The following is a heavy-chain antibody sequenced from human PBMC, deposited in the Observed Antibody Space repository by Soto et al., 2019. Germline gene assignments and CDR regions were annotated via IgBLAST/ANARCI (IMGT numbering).Heavy chain of an antibody. V-gene: IGHV4-30-2*01. J-gene: IGHJ3*02. CDR2: IYHSEST. CDR3: ARDDYGGDAFDI. CDR1: GGSISSGGYS. D-gene: IGHD4-17*01. Sequence: SETLSLTCAVSGGSISSGGYSWSWIRQPPGKGLQWIGYIYHSESTYYNPSLKSRVTISVDRSKNQVSLKMNSVTAADTAVYYCARDDYGGDAFDIWGQGTMVTVSS.